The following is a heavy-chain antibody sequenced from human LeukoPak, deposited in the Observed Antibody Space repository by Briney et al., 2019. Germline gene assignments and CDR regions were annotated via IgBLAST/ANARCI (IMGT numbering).Heavy chain of an antibody. J-gene: IGHJ4*02. D-gene: IGHD6-19*01. Sequence: SETLSLTCTVSGGSISSSSYYWGWLRQPPGKGLEWIGSIYYSGSTYDNPSLKSRVTISVDTSKNQSSLKLSSVTAADTAVYYCARAMYSSGWYGDYWGQGTLVTVSS. V-gene: IGHV4-39*01. CDR1: GGSISSSSYY. CDR2: IYYSGST. CDR3: ARAMYSSGWYGDY.